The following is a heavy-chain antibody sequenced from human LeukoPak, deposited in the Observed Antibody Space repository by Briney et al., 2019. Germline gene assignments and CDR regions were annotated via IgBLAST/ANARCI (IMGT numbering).Heavy chain of an antibody. CDR3: ARGPGYKLGNDY. Sequence: GGSLRLSCAASGFTFSNYWMSWVRQAPEKGLEWVANIKEDGSEKKYVDSVKGRFTISRDNAQNSLFLQMNSLRADDTAVYYCARGPGYKLGNDYWGQGTLVTVSS. D-gene: IGHD5-18*01. CDR2: IKEDGSEK. CDR1: GFTFSNYW. J-gene: IGHJ4*02. V-gene: IGHV3-7*01.